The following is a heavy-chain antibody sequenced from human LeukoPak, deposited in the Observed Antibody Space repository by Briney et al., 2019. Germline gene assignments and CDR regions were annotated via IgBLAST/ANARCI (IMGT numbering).Heavy chain of an antibody. Sequence: HPSETLPLTCAVSGGSISSSNWWGWVRQPPGKGLEWIGEIYHSGSTNYNPSLKSRVTISVDKSENQFSLKLSSVTAADTAVYYCARKHSSGYLDYWGQGTLVTVSS. D-gene: IGHD3-22*01. J-gene: IGHJ4*02. CDR1: GGSISSSNW. V-gene: IGHV4-4*02. CDR2: IYHSGST. CDR3: ARKHSSGYLDY.